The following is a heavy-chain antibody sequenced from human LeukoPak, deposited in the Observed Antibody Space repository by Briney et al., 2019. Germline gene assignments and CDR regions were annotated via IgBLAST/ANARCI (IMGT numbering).Heavy chain of an antibody. D-gene: IGHD6-6*01. Sequence: GGSLRLSCAASGFTFSSYSMNWVRQAPGKGLEWVSSISSSSSYIYYADSVKGRFTISRDNAKNSLYLQMNSLRAEDTAVYYCAREGHSSIAARRGYFQHWGQGTLVTVSS. J-gene: IGHJ1*01. CDR3: AREGHSSIAARRGYFQH. V-gene: IGHV3-21*01. CDR1: GFTFSSYS. CDR2: ISSSSSYI.